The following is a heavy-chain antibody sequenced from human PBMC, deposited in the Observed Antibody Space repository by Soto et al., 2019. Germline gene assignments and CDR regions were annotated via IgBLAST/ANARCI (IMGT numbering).Heavy chain of an antibody. V-gene: IGHV4-59*01. D-gene: IGHD6-19*01. CDR3: ARLRPSGTHDS. CDR1: GGSLSGYF. J-gene: IGHJ4*02. CDR2: IHHSGTTT. Sequence: ASETLSLTCTVSGGSLSGYFWSWIRQAPGKGLEWIVYIHHSGTTTNYNPSLKSRVTISLDTSTNQVSLKLTSVTAADTAVYYCARLRPSGTHDSWGQGALVTVSS.